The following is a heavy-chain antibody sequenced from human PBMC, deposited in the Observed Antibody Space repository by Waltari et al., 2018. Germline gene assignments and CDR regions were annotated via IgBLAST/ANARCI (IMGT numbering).Heavy chain of an antibody. CDR3: ARHVDYGSGSHIDY. CDR2: IYHSGST. D-gene: IGHD3-10*01. V-gene: IGHV4-38-2*01. Sequence: QVQLQESGPGLVKPSETLSLTCAASGYSISSGYYWGWIRQPPGKGLEWIGSIYHSGSTYYNPSLKSRVTISVDTSKNQFSLKLSSVTAADTAVYYCARHVDYGSGSHIDYWGQGTLVTVSS. CDR1: GYSISSGYY. J-gene: IGHJ4*02.